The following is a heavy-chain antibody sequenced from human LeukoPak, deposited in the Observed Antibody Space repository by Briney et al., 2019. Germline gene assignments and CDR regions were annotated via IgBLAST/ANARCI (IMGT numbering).Heavy chain of an antibody. CDR3: ARGGVFFDY. V-gene: IGHV3-48*04. Sequence: PGGSLRLSCAASGFTFYSYSMNWVRQAPGKGLEWVSYISSSGSTIYYADSVKGRFTLSRDNAKNLLFLQMNSLRAEDTAVYYCARGGVFFDYWGQGTLVTVSS. J-gene: IGHJ4*02. CDR1: GFTFYSYS. D-gene: IGHD3-16*01. CDR2: ISSSGSTI.